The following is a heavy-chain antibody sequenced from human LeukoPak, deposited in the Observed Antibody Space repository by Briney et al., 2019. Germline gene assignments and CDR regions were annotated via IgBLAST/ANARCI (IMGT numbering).Heavy chain of an antibody. Sequence: SETLSLTCTVSGDSISSSSYYWGWIRQPPGKGLEWIGTIYYSGSTFYNPSLKSRVTISIDTSKNQFSLKLSSVTAADTSVYYCATSWGMYSEDYWGQGTLVTVSS. J-gene: IGHJ4*02. V-gene: IGHV4-39*01. D-gene: IGHD1-26*01. CDR3: ATSWGMYSEDY. CDR1: GDSISSSSYY. CDR2: IYYSGST.